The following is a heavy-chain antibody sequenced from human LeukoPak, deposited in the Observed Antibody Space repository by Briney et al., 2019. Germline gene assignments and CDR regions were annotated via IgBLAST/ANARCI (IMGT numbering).Heavy chain of an antibody. Sequence: HPGGSLRLSCAASGFTFSSYSMNWVRQAPGKGLEWVSVIYSGGSTYYADSVKGRFTISRDNSKNTLYLQMNSLRAEDTAVYYCAIRPGAFDIWGQGTMVTVSS. J-gene: IGHJ3*02. V-gene: IGHV3-53*01. CDR2: IYSGGST. CDR3: AIRPGAFDI. CDR1: GFTFSSYS.